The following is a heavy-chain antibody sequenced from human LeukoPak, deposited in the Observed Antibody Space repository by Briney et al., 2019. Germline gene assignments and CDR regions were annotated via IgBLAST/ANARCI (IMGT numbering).Heavy chain of an antibody. J-gene: IGHJ4*02. Sequence: KPSETLSLTCTVSGGSISTCCSYWGWIRQPPGKGLEWIGTIYYSGSTYYNPSLKSRVAMSVDTSQNHFSLKLSSVTAADTAVYYCARHYHTDVQASFGYWGQGTLVTVSS. CDR1: GGSISTCCSY. CDR2: IYYSGST. V-gene: IGHV4-39*01. CDR3: ARHYHTDVQASFGY. D-gene: IGHD3-16*02.